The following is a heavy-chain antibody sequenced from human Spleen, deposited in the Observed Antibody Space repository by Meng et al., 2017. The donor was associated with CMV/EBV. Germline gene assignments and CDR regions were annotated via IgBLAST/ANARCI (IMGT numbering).Heavy chain of an antibody. D-gene: IGHD6-13*01. J-gene: IGHJ4*02. CDR2: INPKTGDT. Sequence: ASVKVSCKASGYTFTDYYVHWVRQDPGQGLEWMGWINPKTGDTIYAQKFQGRVTMTRDTSITTAYMELSSLTSDDAAVYYCAREGTGSTWFRVLKYWGQGALVIVSS. CDR1: GYTFTDYY. V-gene: IGHV1-2*02. CDR3: AREGTGSTWFRVLKY.